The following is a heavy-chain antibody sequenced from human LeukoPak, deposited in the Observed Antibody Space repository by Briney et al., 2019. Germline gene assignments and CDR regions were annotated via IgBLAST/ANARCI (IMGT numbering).Heavy chain of an antibody. CDR3: ARVDSSGWYGLDY. J-gene: IGHJ4*02. Sequence: GGSLRLSCAASGFTFSSYAMHWVRQAPGKGLEWVAVISYDGSNKYYADSVKGRFTISRDNSKNTLYLQMNSLRAEDTAVYYCARVDSSGWYGLDYWGQGTLVTVSS. CDR1: GFTFSSYA. CDR2: ISYDGSNK. V-gene: IGHV3-30-3*01. D-gene: IGHD6-19*01.